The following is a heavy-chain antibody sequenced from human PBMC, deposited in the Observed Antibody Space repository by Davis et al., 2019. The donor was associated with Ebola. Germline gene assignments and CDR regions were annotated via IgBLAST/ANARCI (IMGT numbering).Heavy chain of an antibody. V-gene: IGHV3-74*01. CDR1: GFSFSAYW. J-gene: IGHJ4*02. CDR3: AKDTGKRMTIFGGSGNNFDY. Sequence: HTGGSLRLSCGGSGFSFSAYWIHWVRQVPGKGLVWVSRIFYDESTTNYADSVKGRFTISRDNSKNTLYLQMNSLRAEDTAVYYCAKDTGKRMTIFGGSGNNFDYWGQGTLVTVAS. D-gene: IGHD3-3*01. CDR2: IFYDESTT.